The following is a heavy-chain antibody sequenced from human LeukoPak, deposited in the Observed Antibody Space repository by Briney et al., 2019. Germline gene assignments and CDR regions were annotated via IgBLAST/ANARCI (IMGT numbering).Heavy chain of an antibody. CDR1: GYTFTSYY. Sequence: ASVKVFCKASGYTFTSYYMHWVRQAPGQGLEWMGIINPSGGSTSYAQKFQGRVTMTRDMSTSTVYMELSSLRSEDTAVYYCARDGAPRDVLNAFDIWGQGTMVTVSS. J-gene: IGHJ3*02. CDR2: INPSGGST. D-gene: IGHD3-10*01. CDR3: ARDGAPRDVLNAFDI. V-gene: IGHV1-46*01.